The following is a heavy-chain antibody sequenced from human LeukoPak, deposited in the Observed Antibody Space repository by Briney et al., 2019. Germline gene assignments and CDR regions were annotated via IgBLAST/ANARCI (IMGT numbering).Heavy chain of an antibody. J-gene: IGHJ4*02. D-gene: IGHD3-10*01. Sequence: GGSLRLSCAASEFTFYRYWMSWVRQAPGKGLQWVANIKHDGSEAHYVDSVKGRFTISRDNAKSSLSLQMNSLNVDDTGVYFCTRDALFGSGRTHLDFWSQGTLVSVSS. CDR1: EFTFYRYW. V-gene: IGHV3-7*04. CDR2: IKHDGSEA. CDR3: TRDALFGSGRTHLDF.